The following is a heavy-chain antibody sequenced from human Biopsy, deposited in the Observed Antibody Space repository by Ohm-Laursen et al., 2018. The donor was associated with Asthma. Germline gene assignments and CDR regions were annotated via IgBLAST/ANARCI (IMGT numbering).Heavy chain of an antibody. CDR1: GYTFNSAG. D-gene: IGHD3-10*01. J-gene: IGHJ6*02. CDR2: ISVYNGNT. Sequence: VASVKVSCKTSGYTFNSAGITWVRQAPGQGLEWIGWISVYNGNTKVAQKLQDRVTMITDTSTSTAYMELRSLRSDDTAVYFCARAVDYSHYYGIDVWGQGTTVTAS. CDR3: ARAVDYSHYYGIDV. V-gene: IGHV1-18*01.